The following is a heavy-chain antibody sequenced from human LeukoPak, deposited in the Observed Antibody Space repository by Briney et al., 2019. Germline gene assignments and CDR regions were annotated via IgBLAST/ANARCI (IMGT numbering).Heavy chain of an antibody. Sequence: GSLRLSCAASGFTFSSYAMTWVRQPPGKGLEWIGSIYYSGSTYYNPSLKSRVTISVDTSKNQFSLKLSSVTATDTAVYYCARHRLYGDYPHAFDIWGQGTMVTVSS. J-gene: IGHJ3*02. V-gene: IGHV4-39*01. CDR2: IYYSGST. CDR3: ARHRLYGDYPHAFDI. D-gene: IGHD4-17*01. CDR1: GFTFSSYA.